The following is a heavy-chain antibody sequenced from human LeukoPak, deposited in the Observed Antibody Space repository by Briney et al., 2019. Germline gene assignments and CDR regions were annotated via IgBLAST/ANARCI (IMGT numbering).Heavy chain of an antibody. Sequence: GASVKVSCKASGDTFTSYYMHWVRQAPGQGLEWMGIINPSGDSTSSAQTFQGRVTMTEDTSTDTAYMELSSLRSEDTAVYYCATELRLRLLAVDYGLTTVSQNWFDPWGQGTLVTVSS. J-gene: IGHJ5*02. D-gene: IGHD4-17*01. V-gene: IGHV1-46*01. CDR3: ATELRLRLLAVDYGLTTVSQNWFDP. CDR2: INPSGDST. CDR1: GDTFTSYY.